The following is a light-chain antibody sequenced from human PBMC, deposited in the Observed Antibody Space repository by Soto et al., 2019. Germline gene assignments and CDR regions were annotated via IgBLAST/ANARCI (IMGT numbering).Light chain of an antibody. CDR3: QQYNSYRT. CDR1: QSISSY. J-gene: IGKJ1*01. Sequence: DIQMTQSPSSLSASVGDRLSVACRASQSISSYLNWYQHKPGKAPKLLIYKASSLESGVPSRFSGSGSGTEFTLTISSLQPDDFATYYCQQYNSYRTFGQGTKVDIK. V-gene: IGKV1-5*03. CDR2: KAS.